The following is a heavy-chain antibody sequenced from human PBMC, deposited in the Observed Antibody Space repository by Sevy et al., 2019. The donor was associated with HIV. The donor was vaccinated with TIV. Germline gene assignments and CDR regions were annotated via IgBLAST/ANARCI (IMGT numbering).Heavy chain of an antibody. CDR3: ATELEKRFLNAFDI. J-gene: IGHJ3*02. Sequence: ASVKVSCKVSGYTLTELSMHWVRQAPGKGLEWMGGFDPEDGETNYAQKFQGRVTMTEDTSTDTAYMELSSLRSEDTAVYYCATELEKRFLNAFDIWGQGTMVTVSS. CDR2: FDPEDGET. D-gene: IGHD3-3*01. CDR1: GYTLTELS. V-gene: IGHV1-24*01.